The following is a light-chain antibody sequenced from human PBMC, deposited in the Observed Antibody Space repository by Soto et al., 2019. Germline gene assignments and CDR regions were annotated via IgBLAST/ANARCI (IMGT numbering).Light chain of an antibody. CDR3: ASFRSGTIIV. J-gene: IGLJ1*01. Sequence: QSALAQPRSVSGSPGQSVTISCTGPRSDIGYSNFISWYQHSPGKAPRLLIYEVNNRHSGVSRRFSCSKAGNTDSLTISGLLEEDEADYFCASFRSGTIIVCGSGTKVTVL. V-gene: IGLV2-14*01. CDR2: EVN. CDR1: RSDIGYSNF.